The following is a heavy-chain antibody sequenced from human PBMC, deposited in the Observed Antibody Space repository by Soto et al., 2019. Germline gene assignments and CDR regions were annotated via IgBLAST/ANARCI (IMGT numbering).Heavy chain of an antibody. CDR1: GGTFSSYT. J-gene: IGHJ1*01. V-gene: IGHV1-69*08. CDR2: ILPILGIA. Sequence: QVQLVQSGAEVKKPGSSVKVSCKASGGTFSSYTISWVRQAPGQGLEWMGRILPILGIANYAQKFQGRVTITADKSTSTAYMELSSLRSGDTAVYYCARDWEYFQHWGQGTLVTVSS. CDR3: ARDWEYFQH.